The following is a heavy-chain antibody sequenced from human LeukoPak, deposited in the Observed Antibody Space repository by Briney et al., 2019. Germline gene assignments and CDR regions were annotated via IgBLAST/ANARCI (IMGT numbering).Heavy chain of an antibody. D-gene: IGHD5-18*01. CDR3: AKDPGYSYGSEYFQH. V-gene: IGHV3-23*01. Sequence: GGSLRLYCAASGFTFSSYAMSWVRQAPGKGLEWVSAISGSGGSTYYADSVKGRFTISRDNSKNTLYLQMNSLRAEDTAVYYCAKDPGYSYGSEYFQHWGQGTLVTVSS. CDR2: ISGSGGST. CDR1: GFTFSSYA. J-gene: IGHJ1*01.